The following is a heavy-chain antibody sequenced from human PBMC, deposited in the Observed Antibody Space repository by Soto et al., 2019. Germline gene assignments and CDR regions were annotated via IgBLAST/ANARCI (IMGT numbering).Heavy chain of an antibody. D-gene: IGHD1-26*01. CDR1: GFSLSTSGVG. CDR2: IYWDDDK. CDR3: AHRAVYSGSYWDGGYFVY. V-gene: IGHV2-5*02. Sequence: QITLKESGPTRVKPTQTLTLTCTFSGFSLSTSGVGVGWIRQPPGKALEWLALIYWDDDKRYSPSLKSRLTIPKYPSKHQVVLTMTHMEPVDAAPYYCAHRAVYSGSYWDGGYFVYWGQGTLVTISS. J-gene: IGHJ4*02.